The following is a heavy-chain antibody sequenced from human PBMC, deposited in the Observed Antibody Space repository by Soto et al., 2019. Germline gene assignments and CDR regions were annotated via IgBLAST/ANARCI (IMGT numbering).Heavy chain of an antibody. Sequence: QVQLVESGGGVVQPGRSLRLSCAASGFTFSSYAMHWVRQAPGKGLEWVAVISYDGSNKYYADSVKGRFTISRDNSKNTLYLQMNSLRAEDTAVYYCARDRGVDYAYAFDIWGQGTMVTVSS. J-gene: IGHJ3*02. CDR3: ARDRGVDYAYAFDI. CDR1: GFTFSSYA. D-gene: IGHD2-2*01. V-gene: IGHV3-30-3*01. CDR2: ISYDGSNK.